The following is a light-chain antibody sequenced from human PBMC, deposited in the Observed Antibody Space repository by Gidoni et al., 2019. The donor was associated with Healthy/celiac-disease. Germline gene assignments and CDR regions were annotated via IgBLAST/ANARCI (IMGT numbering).Light chain of an antibody. CDR3: MQALQTPWT. Sequence: DIVMTQSPLSLPVTPGEPASISCRSSQSLLHSNGYNSLDWYLQKPGQSPQLLIYLGSHRASGVPDRVSGSGSGTDFTLKISRVEAEDVGVYYCMQALQTPWTFGQGTKLEIK. CDR1: QSLLHSNGYNS. CDR2: LGS. V-gene: IGKV2-28*01. J-gene: IGKJ1*01.